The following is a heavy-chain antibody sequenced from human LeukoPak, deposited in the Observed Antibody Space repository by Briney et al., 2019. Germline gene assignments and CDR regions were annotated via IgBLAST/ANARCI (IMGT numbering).Heavy chain of an antibody. CDR3: ARGLCGGDCYDY. CDR2: ISSNSEYI. V-gene: IGHV3-21*01. D-gene: IGHD2-21*01. Sequence: GGSLRLSCAASGFTFSSYHINWVRQAPGKGLEWVSSISSNSEYIYYADSVRGRFTISRDNAKNSLYLQMNSLRAEDTAVYYCARGLCGGDCYDYWGQGTLVTVSS. J-gene: IGHJ4*02. CDR1: GFTFSSYH.